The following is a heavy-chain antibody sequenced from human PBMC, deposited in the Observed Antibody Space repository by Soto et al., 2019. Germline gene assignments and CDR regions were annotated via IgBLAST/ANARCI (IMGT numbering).Heavy chain of an antibody. CDR1: GFTFSGYG. D-gene: IGHD6-19*01. CDR2: IWYDGSNE. V-gene: IGHV3-33*01. Sequence: QVQLVESGGGVVQPGRSLRLSCAASGFTFSGYGMHWVRQAPGKGLEWVAVIWYDGSNENYADTVKGRFTISRDNSKNTLYMRMSSLRDEATAVYYCARRFSSGWYADYWGQGTRVNVSS. J-gene: IGHJ4*02. CDR3: ARRFSSGWYADY.